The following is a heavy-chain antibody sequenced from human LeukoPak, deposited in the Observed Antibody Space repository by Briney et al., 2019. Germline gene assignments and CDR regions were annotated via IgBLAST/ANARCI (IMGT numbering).Heavy chain of an antibody. D-gene: IGHD6-25*01. V-gene: IGHV4-34*01. CDR2: INHSGST. CDR3: ARESTAAAVAVYYFDY. CDR1: GGSFSGYY. J-gene: IGHJ4*02. Sequence: SETLSLTCAVYGGSFSGYYWSWIRQPPGKGLEWIGEINHSGSTNYNPSLKSRVTISVDTSKNQFSLKLSSVTAADTAVYYCARESTAAAVAVYYFDYWGQGTLVIVSS.